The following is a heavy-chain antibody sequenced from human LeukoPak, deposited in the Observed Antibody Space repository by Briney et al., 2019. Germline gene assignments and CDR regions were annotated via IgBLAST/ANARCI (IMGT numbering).Heavy chain of an antibody. D-gene: IGHD3-10*01. J-gene: IGHJ4*02. CDR3: TREGSGRGIYFDH. CDR1: GGSITNGDYY. CDR2: IYHNGNT. Sequence: SETLSLTCSVSGGSITNGDYYWAWIRQPPGKGLEWIATIYHNGNTYYNPSLKSRVTISVGTSASQFSLKLTFVTAADAAIYYCTREGSGRGIYFDHWGQGTLVGVSS. V-gene: IGHV4-39*02.